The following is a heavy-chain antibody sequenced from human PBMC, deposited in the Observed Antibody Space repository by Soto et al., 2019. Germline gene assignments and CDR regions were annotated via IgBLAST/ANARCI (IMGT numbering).Heavy chain of an antibody. CDR3: AIAKCISTCCYPYYLYY. Sequence: GASVKVSCKASGYTFTGYYMHWVRQAPGQGLEWMGWINPNSGGTDYAQKFQGWVTMTRDTSISTAYMELSRLRSDDTAVYYCAIAKCISTCCYPYYLYYWGQGTLVTVSS. CDR1: GYTFTGYY. D-gene: IGHD2-2*01. J-gene: IGHJ4*02. V-gene: IGHV1-2*04. CDR2: INPNSGGT.